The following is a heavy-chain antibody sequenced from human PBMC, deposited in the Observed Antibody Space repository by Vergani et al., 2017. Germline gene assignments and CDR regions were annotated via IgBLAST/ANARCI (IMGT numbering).Heavy chain of an antibody. D-gene: IGHD2-2*02. V-gene: IGHV3-30*03. J-gene: IGHJ4*02. CDR2: ISFDGTNE. Sequence: VQLVESGGGLVQPGGSLRLTCAASEFTFSNYAMNWVRQAPGKGLEWVVGISFDGTNEYYPDLVKGRFTISRDIAKNTLYLQVRSLRLEDTGVYHCVRDRGLCAGGRCYTEAWDYWGQGTPVTVSS. CDR3: VRDRGLCAGGRCYTEAWDY. CDR1: EFTFSNYA.